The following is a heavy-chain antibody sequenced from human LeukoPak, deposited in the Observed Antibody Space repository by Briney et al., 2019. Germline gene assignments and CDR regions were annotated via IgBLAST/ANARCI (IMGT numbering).Heavy chain of an antibody. CDR1: GGSFSGYY. V-gene: IGHV4-34*01. D-gene: IGHD6-13*01. J-gene: IGHJ5*02. CDR2: INHSGST. Sequence: SETLSLTCAVYGGSFSGYYWSWLRQPPGKGLEWIGEINHSGSTNYNPSLKSRVTISVDTSKNQFSLKLSSLTAADTAVYYCARGLLRTYSSSWYSLGGWFDPWGQGTLVTVSS. CDR3: ARGLLRTYSSSWYSLGGWFDP.